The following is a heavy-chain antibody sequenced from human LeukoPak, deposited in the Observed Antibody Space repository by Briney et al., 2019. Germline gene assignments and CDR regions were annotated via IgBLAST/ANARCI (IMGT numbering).Heavy chain of an antibody. J-gene: IGHJ5*02. Sequence: SETLSLTCAVYGGSFSGYYWSWIRQPPGKGLEWIGEINHSGSTYYNPSLKSRVTISVDTSKNQFSLKLSSVTAADTAVYYCATGYPHYYDSSGYLAWGQGTLVTVSS. CDR1: GGSFSGYY. CDR3: ATGYPHYYDSSGYLA. CDR2: INHSGST. V-gene: IGHV4-34*09. D-gene: IGHD3-22*01.